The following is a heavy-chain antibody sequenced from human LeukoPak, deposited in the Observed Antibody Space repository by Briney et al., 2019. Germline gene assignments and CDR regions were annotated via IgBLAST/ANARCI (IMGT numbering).Heavy chain of an antibody. J-gene: IGHJ6*03. CDR3: ARVPYSSGWPLYYYYMDV. CDR2: IYYSGST. V-gene: IGHV4-39*07. CDR1: GGSIRNSDYY. Sequence: TSETLSLTCTVSGGSIRNSDYYWGWVRQPPGKGLEWIGTIYYSGSTYYNPSLKSRVTISVDTSKRQFSLKLSSVTAADTAVYYCARVPYSSGWPLYYYYMDVWGKGTTVTVSS. D-gene: IGHD6-19*01.